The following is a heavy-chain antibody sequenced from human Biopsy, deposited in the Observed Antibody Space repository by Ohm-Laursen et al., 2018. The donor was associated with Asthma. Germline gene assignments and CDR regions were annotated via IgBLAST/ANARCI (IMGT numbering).Heavy chain of an antibody. CDR1: GFTVSTNG. Sequence: GSLRLSCSASGFTVSTNGMSWVRQPPGKGLEWVSVIYSGGGTYYADSVEGRVTISRDNSKNTLSLQTNSLRAEDTAVYYFARAYGGSFFSGSFDIWGQGTMVTVSS. D-gene: IGHD4-23*01. J-gene: IGHJ3*02. CDR3: ARAYGGSFFSGSFDI. CDR2: IYSGGGT. V-gene: IGHV3-53*01.